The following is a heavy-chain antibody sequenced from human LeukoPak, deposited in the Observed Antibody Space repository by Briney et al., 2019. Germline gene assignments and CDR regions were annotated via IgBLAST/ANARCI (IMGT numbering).Heavy chain of an antibody. CDR3: ARWRGSTSERSDY. CDR1: GFTLSDYW. CDR2: IKQDGSAK. J-gene: IGHJ4*02. D-gene: IGHD2-2*01. V-gene: IGHV3-7*01. Sequence: GGSLRLSCTASGFTLSDYWMTWVRQAPGKGLEWVANIKQDGSAKYYVDSVKGRFTISRDNAKNSLYLQMDSLRVEDTATYYCARWRGSTSERSDYWGQGTLVTVSS.